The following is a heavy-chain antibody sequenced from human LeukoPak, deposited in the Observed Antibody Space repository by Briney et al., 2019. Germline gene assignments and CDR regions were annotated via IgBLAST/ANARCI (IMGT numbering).Heavy chain of an antibody. D-gene: IGHD1-7*01. Sequence: GGSLRLSCAASGFTFSSYEMNWVRQAPGKGLEWVSYISSSGSTIYYADSVKGRFTISRDNAKNSLYLQMNSLRAEDTAVYYCARLTGTTFLLDYWGQGTPVTVSS. CDR3: ARLTGTTFLLDY. CDR1: GFTFSSYE. CDR2: ISSSGSTI. V-gene: IGHV3-48*03. J-gene: IGHJ4*02.